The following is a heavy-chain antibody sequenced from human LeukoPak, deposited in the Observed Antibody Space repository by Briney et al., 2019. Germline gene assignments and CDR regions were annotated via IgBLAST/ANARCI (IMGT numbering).Heavy chain of an antibody. Sequence: SETLSLTCAVYGGSFSDYYWSWIRQPPGKGLEWIGEINHNGATKYNPSLKSRVTISVDTSKNQFSLKLNSVTAADTAVYYCAKNNWFDPWGRGTLVTVSS. CDR3: AKNNWFDP. CDR1: GGSFSDYY. J-gene: IGHJ5*02. V-gene: IGHV4-34*01. CDR2: INHNGAT.